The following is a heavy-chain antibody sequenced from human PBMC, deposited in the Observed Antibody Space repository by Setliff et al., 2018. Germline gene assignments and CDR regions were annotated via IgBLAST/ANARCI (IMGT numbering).Heavy chain of an antibody. CDR3: ARDSGDYDFWSGHQGSLDY. D-gene: IGHD3-3*01. J-gene: IGHJ4*02. Sequence: GGSLRLSCAASGFTFSSYWMSWVRQAPGKGLEWVANIKQDGSEKYYLDSVKGRFAISRENAKNSRYLQMNSLRAEDTAVYYCARDSGDYDFWSGHQGSLDYWGQGTLVTVSS. CDR2: IKQDGSEK. CDR1: GFTFSSYW. V-gene: IGHV3-7*01.